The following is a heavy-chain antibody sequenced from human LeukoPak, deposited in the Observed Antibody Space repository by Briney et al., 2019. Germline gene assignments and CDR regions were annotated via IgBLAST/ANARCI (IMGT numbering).Heavy chain of an antibody. Sequence: PWGSLRLSCAASGLTFDVYAVHWVRQAPGKGLEWVSGITWSNGEIAYADSVKGRFTISRDNAKNSLYLQMNSLRTEDTAVYYCAKSLRNGSGWASDYWGQGTLVTVSS. CDR2: ITWSNGEI. CDR3: AKSLRNGSGWASDY. V-gene: IGHV3-9*01. D-gene: IGHD6-19*01. CDR1: GLTFDVYA. J-gene: IGHJ4*02.